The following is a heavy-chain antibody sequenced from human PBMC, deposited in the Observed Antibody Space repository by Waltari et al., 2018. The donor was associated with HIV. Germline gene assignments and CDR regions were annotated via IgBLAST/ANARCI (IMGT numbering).Heavy chain of an antibody. CDR1: GYTFTSYD. J-gene: IGHJ4*02. CDR3: ARALGRGYCSSTSCFFDY. Sequence: QVQLVQSGAEVKKPGASVTVSCKASGYTFTSYDINWVRQATGHGLEWMGWMNPNSGNTGYAQKFQGRVTMTRDTSISTAYMELSSLRSDDTAVYYCARALGRGYCSSTSCFFDYWGQGPLVTVSS. D-gene: IGHD2-2*01. CDR2: MNPNSGNT. V-gene: IGHV1-8*01.